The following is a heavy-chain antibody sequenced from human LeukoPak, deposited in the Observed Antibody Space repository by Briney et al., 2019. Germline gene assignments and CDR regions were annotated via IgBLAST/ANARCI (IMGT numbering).Heavy chain of an antibody. CDR2: IRSKAYGGTT. J-gene: IGHJ4*02. CDR3: ARDDPAMVI. CDR1: GFTFGDYA. V-gene: IGHV3-49*03. Sequence: GGSLRLSCTASGFTFGDYAMSWFRQAPGKGLEWVGFIRSKAYGGTTEYAASVKGRFTISRDDSKSIAYLQMNSLRAEDTAVYYCARDDPAMVIWGQGTLVTVSS. D-gene: IGHD5-18*01.